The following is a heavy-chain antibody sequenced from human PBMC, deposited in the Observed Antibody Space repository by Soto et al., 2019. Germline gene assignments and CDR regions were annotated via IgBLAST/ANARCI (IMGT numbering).Heavy chain of an antibody. CDR2: IIPIFGTA. D-gene: IGHD6-13*01. Sequence: QVQLVQSGAEVKKPGSSVKVSCKASGGTFSSYAISWVRQAPGQGLEWMGGIIPIFGTANYAQKFQGRVTITADESTGTAYMELGSLRSEDTAVYYCARLDSAAGLEAIDPWGQGTLVTVSS. V-gene: IGHV1-69*01. CDR1: GGTFSSYA. CDR3: ARLDSAAGLEAIDP. J-gene: IGHJ5*02.